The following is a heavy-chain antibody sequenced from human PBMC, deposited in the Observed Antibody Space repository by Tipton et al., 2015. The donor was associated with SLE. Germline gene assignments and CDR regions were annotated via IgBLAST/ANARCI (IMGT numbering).Heavy chain of an antibody. CDR1: GGSISSGSYY. CDR2: IYTSGST. V-gene: IGHV4-61*02. Sequence: TLSLTCTVSGGSISSGSYYWSWIRQPAGKGLEWIGRIYTSGSTNYNPSLKSRVTISVDTSKNQFSLKLSSVTAADTAVYYCARRLRRGGAFDIWGQGTMVTVS. D-gene: IGHD4-17*01. J-gene: IGHJ3*02. CDR3: ARRLRRGGAFDI.